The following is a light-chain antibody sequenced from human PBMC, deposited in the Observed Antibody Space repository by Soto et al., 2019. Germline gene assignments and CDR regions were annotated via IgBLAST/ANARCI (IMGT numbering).Light chain of an antibody. CDR3: QQYNNYATWT. J-gene: IGKJ1*01. Sequence: DIQVTQSPSSLSAFVGDSVTITCRTSQSIDKYLNWYQHKPGKAPRLLINGASILQSGVPSRFSGSGSGTEFTLTISSLQPDDFATYYCQQYNNYATWTFGQGTKVDIK. CDR1: QSIDKY. V-gene: IGKV1-17*01. CDR2: GAS.